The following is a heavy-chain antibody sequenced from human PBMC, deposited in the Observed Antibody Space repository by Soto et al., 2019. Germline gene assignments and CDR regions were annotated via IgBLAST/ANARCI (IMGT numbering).Heavy chain of an antibody. CDR1: GYTITGYH. D-gene: IGHD1-26*01. CDR2: INTNSGDT. Sequence: QVQLVQAGAEVKEPGASVKVSCKASGYTITGYHIHWVRHAPVQGLEWMVWINTNSGDTNYAQKFRGWVTMTRATSINTAYVELGRLTSDDTDVYYCARWVGASNGFEPWGKGTLVTVSS. V-gene: IGHV1-2*04. J-gene: IGHJ5*02. CDR3: ARWVGASNGFEP.